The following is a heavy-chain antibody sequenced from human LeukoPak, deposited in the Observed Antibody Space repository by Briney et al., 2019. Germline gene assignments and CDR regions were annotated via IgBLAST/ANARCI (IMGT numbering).Heavy chain of an antibody. D-gene: IGHD4-17*01. CDR1: GGSISSYY. Sequence: SETLSLTCTVSGGSISSYYWSWIRQPAGKGLEWFGRIYTSGSTNYNPSLKSRVTISVDTSKNQFSLKLSSVTAADTAVYYYARLQNDYGDYGGIWYFDLWGRGTLVTVSS. CDR2: IYTSGST. V-gene: IGHV4-4*07. J-gene: IGHJ2*01. CDR3: ARLQNDYGDYGGIWYFDL.